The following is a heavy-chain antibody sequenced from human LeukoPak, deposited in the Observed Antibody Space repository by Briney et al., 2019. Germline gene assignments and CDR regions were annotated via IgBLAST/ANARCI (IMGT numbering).Heavy chain of an antibody. D-gene: IGHD3-9*01. CDR1: GGSISSGGYY. CDR2: IYYSGST. V-gene: IGHV4-31*03. J-gene: IGHJ4*02. CDR3: ARGLRYFDWTPNPSYYFDY. Sequence: SETRSLTCTVSGGSISSGGYYWSWIRQHPGKGLEWTGYIYYSGSTYYNPSLNSRVTISVDTSKNQFSLKLSSVTAADTAVYYCARGLRYFDWTPNPSYYFDYWGQGTLVTVSS.